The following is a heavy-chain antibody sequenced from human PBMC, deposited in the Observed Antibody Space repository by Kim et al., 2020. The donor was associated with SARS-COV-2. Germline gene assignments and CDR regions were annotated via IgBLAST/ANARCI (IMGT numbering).Heavy chain of an antibody. CDR3: ARDGLDIVVVVAAYDYYYGMDV. V-gene: IGHV1-18*01. D-gene: IGHD2-15*01. J-gene: IGHJ6*02. Sequence: ASVKVSCKASGYTFTSYGISWVRQAPGQGLEWMGWISAYNGNTNYAQKLQGRVTMTTDTSTSTAYMELRSLRSDDTAVYYCARDGLDIVVVVAAYDYYYGMDVWGQGTTVTVSS. CDR2: ISAYNGNT. CDR1: GYTFTSYG.